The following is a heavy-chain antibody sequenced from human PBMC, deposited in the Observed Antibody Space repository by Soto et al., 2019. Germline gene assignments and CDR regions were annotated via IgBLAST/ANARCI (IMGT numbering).Heavy chain of an antibody. J-gene: IGHJ4*02. D-gene: IGHD6-19*01. V-gene: IGHV3-53*01. CDR3: AKDLGKWLAFYFDY. CDR2: IYSGGYT. Sequence: GGSLRLSCAVSGFTVSNNYMSWVRQAPGKGLEGVSVIYSGGYTAYGDSVKGRFTISRDNSKNTLYLQMNSLRAEDTAVYYCAKDLGKWLAFYFDYWGQGTLVTVSS. CDR1: GFTVSNNY.